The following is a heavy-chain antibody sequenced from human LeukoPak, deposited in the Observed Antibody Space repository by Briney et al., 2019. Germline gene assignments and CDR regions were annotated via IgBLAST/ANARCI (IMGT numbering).Heavy chain of an antibody. D-gene: IGHD6-6*01. V-gene: IGHV1-2*02. CDR3: ARVISSSFAIDY. CDR2: INPNSGGT. Sequence: ASVKVSCKASGYTFTGYYMHWVRQAPGQGLEWMGWINPNSGGTNYAQKFQGRVTMTRDTSVSTAYMELSRLRSDDTAVYYCARVISSSFAIDYWGQGTLVTVSS. CDR1: GYTFTGYY. J-gene: IGHJ4*02.